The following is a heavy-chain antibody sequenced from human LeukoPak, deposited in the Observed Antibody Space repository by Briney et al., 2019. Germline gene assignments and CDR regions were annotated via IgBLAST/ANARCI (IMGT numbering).Heavy chain of an antibody. CDR3: ARRLGVITRDAYDI. D-gene: IGHD3-3*01. Sequence: PSETLSLXCAVSGYSISSGYHWGWIRQPPGKGLEWIGYIHHSGTTDYNPSLKSRVIILVGTTKNQFSLKVGSLTAADTAVYYCARRLGVITRDAYDIWGQGTMVIVSS. CDR2: IHHSGTT. J-gene: IGHJ3*02. V-gene: IGHV4-38-2*01. CDR1: GYSISSGYH.